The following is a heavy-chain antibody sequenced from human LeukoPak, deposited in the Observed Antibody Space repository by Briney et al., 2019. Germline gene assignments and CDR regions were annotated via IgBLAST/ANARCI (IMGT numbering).Heavy chain of an antibody. V-gene: IGHV1-69*13. CDR1: GGTFSSYA. Sequence: SVRVSCKASGGTFSSYAISWVRQAPGQGLEWMGGIIPIFGTANYAQKFQGRVTITADESTSTAYMELSSLRSEDTAVYYCARDLDYYDSSGYLNYFDYWGQGTLVTVSS. D-gene: IGHD3-22*01. CDR2: IIPIFGTA. J-gene: IGHJ4*02. CDR3: ARDLDYYDSSGYLNYFDY.